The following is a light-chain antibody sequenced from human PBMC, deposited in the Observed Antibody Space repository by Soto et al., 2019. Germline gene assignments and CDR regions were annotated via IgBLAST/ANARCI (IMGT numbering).Light chain of an antibody. CDR3: QQYGTSPYT. CDR1: QSVSSSY. J-gene: IGKJ2*01. V-gene: IGKV3-20*01. CDR2: GAS. Sequence: EIVLTQSPGTLSLSPGERATLSCRASQSVSSSYLAWYQQKPGQAPRLLIYGASSRITGIPDRFSGSGSGTDFTLTISRLEPEDFAVYYCQQYGTSPYTFGQGTNLEIK.